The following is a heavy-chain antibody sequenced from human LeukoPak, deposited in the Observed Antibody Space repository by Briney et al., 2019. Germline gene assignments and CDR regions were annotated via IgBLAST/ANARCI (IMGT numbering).Heavy chain of an antibody. D-gene: IGHD1-1*01. Sequence: TGGSLRLSCAASGFTFSSYAMHWVRQAPGKGLEWVAVISYDGSYKYYADSVKGRFTISRDNSENTVSLQMNSLRVEDSAVYYCAKDLWAGTTRVDWFDPWGQGTLVIVSS. CDR1: GFTFSSYA. CDR3: AKDLWAGTTRVDWFDP. V-gene: IGHV3-30*04. J-gene: IGHJ5*02. CDR2: ISYDGSYK.